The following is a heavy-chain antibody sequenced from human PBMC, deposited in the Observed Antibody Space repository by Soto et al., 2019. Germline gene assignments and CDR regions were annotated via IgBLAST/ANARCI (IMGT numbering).Heavy chain of an antibody. V-gene: IGHV3-23*01. Sequence: EVQLLESGGGLVQPGGSLRLSCAASGFTFSTYAMTWVRQAPGKGLEWVSSIYGSGDNTYYADSVKGRFTISRDNSKKTLYLQMNSLRADDTAVYYCAKGIISSSSRYDAFDIWGQGTMVTVSS. CDR2: IYGSGDNT. CDR1: GFTFSTYA. CDR3: AKGIISSSSRYDAFDI. D-gene: IGHD6-6*01. J-gene: IGHJ3*02.